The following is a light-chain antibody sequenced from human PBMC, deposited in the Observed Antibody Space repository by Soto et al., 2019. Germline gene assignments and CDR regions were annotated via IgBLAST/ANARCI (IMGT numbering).Light chain of an antibody. Sequence: ALTQPASVSGSPGQSITISCTGTSSDVGGYNYVSWYQQHPGKAPKLMIYDVSNRPSGVSNRFSGSKSGNTASLTISGLQAEDEADYYCNSYTSSSTWVFGGGTQLTVL. CDR2: DVS. CDR3: NSYTSSSTWV. V-gene: IGLV2-14*03. J-gene: IGLJ3*02. CDR1: SSDVGGYNY.